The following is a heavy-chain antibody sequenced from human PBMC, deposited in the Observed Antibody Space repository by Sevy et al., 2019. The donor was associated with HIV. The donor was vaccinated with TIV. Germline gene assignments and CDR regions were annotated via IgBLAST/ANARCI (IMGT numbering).Heavy chain of an antibody. J-gene: IGHJ4*02. CDR2: VYYTGST. D-gene: IGHD1-26*01. Sequence: SETLSLTCTVSGGSIGRGIYYWDWLRQPPGKDLEWIGSVYYTGSTYYNPSLKSRITISVDTSRNQFSLKLGSVTAADTAVYHCARRTGRVSWSYYEYYFDYWGQGTLVTVSS. CDR1: GGSIGRGIYY. CDR3: ARRTGRVSWSYYEYYFDY. V-gene: IGHV4-39*01.